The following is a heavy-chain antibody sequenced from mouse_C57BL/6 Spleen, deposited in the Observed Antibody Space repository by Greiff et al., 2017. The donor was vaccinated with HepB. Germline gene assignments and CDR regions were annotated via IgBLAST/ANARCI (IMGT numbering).Heavy chain of an antibody. D-gene: IGHD1-1*01. J-gene: IGHJ3*01. V-gene: IGHV1-53*01. Sequence: VQLQQSGTELVKPGASVKLSCKASGYTFTSYWMHWVKQRPGQGLEWIGNINPSNGGTNYNEKFKSKATLTVDKSSSTAYMQLSSLTSEDSAVYYCARGITSVPFCAYWGQGTLVTVSA. CDR2: INPSNGGT. CDR1: GYTFTSYW. CDR3: ARGITSVPFCAY.